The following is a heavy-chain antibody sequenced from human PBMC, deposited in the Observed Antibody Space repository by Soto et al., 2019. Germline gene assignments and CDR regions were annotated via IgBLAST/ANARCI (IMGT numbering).Heavy chain of an antibody. CDR1: GDSVNSENSY. CDR2: IYYNGGT. CDR3: ARDGGQGRGVIGHY. Sequence: SETLSLTCTVSGDSVNSENSYWNWIRQAPGKGPEWIGYIYYNGGTNYNPSLKSRATILLDTSTNQFSLTLTSVTAADTAVYYSARDGGQGRGVIGHYWGRGILVTVYS. J-gene: IGHJ4*02. V-gene: IGHV4-61*01. D-gene: IGHD3-16*02.